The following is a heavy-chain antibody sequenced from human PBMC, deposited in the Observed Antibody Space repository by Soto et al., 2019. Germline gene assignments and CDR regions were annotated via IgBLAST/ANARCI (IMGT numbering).Heavy chain of an antibody. D-gene: IGHD6-13*01. CDR1: CGSFSCCY. J-gene: IGHJ5*02. CDR2: INHSGST. CDR3: ARGHSSSYPPFDP. Sequence: PSETLSLACAVYCGSFSCCYWRWIRQPPGKGVEWIGEINHSGSTNYNPPLKSRVTISVDTSKNQFSLKLSSVTAADTAVYYCARGHSSSYPPFDPWGQGTLVTVSS. V-gene: IGHV4-34*01.